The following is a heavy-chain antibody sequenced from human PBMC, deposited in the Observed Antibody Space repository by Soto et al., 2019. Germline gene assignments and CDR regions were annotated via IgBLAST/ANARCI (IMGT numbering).Heavy chain of an antibody. CDR3: AASIFYYGMDV. J-gene: IGHJ6*02. CDR2: IYPGDSDT. V-gene: IGHV5-51*01. Sequence: GESLKICCKGSWYTFTNYWIGWVRQMPGKGLEWRGIIYPGDSDTKYNPSFQGQVTISADDSITTTYLRWTSLKASDTAIYYCAASIFYYGMDVWGQGTTVTVSS. CDR1: WYTFTNYW.